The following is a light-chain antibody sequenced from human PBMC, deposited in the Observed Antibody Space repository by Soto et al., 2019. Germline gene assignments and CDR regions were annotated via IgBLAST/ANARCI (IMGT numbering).Light chain of an antibody. CDR2: DNN. V-gene: IGLV1-51*01. J-gene: IGLJ3*02. CDR3: GTWDNSLNAGV. Sequence: QSVLTQPPSMSAAPGQKVTISCSGSSSNIGSNYVSWYQQFPGRAPKLLIYDNNKRPSGIPDRFSDSRSGTSATLDISGLQTGDEADYYSGTWDNSLNAGVFGGGTKLTVL. CDR1: SSNIGSNY.